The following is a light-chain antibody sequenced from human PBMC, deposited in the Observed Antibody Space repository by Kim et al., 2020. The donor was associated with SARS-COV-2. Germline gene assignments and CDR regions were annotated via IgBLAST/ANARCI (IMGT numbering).Light chain of an antibody. CDR3: NSRDTNDNVI. CDR1: SLRSYY. Sequence: VSVGQTVRITCQGDSLRSYYATWYQQKPGEAPIVVIYGKNNRPSGIPDRFSGSSSGNTASLTITATQAGDEADYYCNSRDTNDNVIFGGGTQLTVL. CDR2: GKN. J-gene: IGLJ2*01. V-gene: IGLV3-19*01.